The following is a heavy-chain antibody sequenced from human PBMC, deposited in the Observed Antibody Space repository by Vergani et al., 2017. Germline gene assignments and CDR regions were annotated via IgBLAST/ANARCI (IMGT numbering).Heavy chain of an antibody. J-gene: IGHJ1*01. V-gene: IGHV3-23*01. CDR2: ISGSGGST. CDR1: GFTFSSYA. CDR3: AEDFEAYCGGDCYSEYFQH. D-gene: IGHD2-21*02. Sequence: EVQLLESGGGLVQPGGSLRLSCAASGFTFSSYAMSWVRQAPGKGLEWVSAISGSGGSTYYADSVKGRFTISRDNSKNTLLLQMNSLRAEDTAVYYCAEDFEAYCGGDCYSEYFQHWGQGTLVTVSS.